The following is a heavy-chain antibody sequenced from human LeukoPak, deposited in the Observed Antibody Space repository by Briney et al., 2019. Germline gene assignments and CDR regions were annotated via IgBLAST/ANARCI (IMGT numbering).Heavy chain of an antibody. CDR3: AKLGGYDSSGYPGAVDY. CDR2: ISYDGSNK. V-gene: IGHV3-30*18. D-gene: IGHD3-22*01. Sequence: GGSLRLSCAVSGFTFSSYGMHWVRQAPGKGLEWVAVISYDGSNKYYADSVEGRFTISRDNSKNTLYLQMNSLRAEDTAVYYCAKLGGYDSSGYPGAVDYWGQGTLVTVSS. CDR1: GFTFSSYG. J-gene: IGHJ4*02.